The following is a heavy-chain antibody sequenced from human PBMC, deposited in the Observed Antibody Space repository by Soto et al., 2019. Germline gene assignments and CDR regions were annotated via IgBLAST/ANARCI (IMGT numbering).Heavy chain of an antibody. J-gene: IGHJ4*02. D-gene: IGHD1-7*01. CDR1: GFTFRNYA. Sequence: SLRLSCAASGFTFRNYAMTWVRQAPGKGLEWVSLLTSDGSAYYADSVKGRFLISRDNSKDTLYLQMNSLRAEDTAIYYCVKNYNGDYWGQGTLVTVSS. V-gene: IGHV3-23*01. CDR3: VKNYNGDY. CDR2: LTSDGSA.